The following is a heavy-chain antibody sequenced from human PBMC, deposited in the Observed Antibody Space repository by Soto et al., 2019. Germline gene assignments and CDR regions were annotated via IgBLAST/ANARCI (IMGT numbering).Heavy chain of an antibody. Sequence: EVQLVESGGGLVKPGGSLRLSCAASGFTFSSYSMNWVRQAPGKGLEWVSSISSSSSYIYYADSVKGRLTISRDNAQNSLYLQMDSLTAEYTAEDYCARSGSTVTADVDYWGQGTLVTVSS. CDR1: GFTFSSYS. D-gene: IGHD4-17*01. CDR3: ARSGSTVTADVDY. V-gene: IGHV3-21*01. CDR2: ISSSSSYI. J-gene: IGHJ4*02.